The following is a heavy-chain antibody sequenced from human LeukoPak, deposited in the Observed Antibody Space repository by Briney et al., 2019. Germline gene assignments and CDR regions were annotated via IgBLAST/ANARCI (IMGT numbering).Heavy chain of an antibody. V-gene: IGHV3-23*01. Sequence: GGSLRLSCAASGFTFSSYAMSWVRQAPGKGLEWVSAISGSGGSTYYADSVKGRFTISRDNSKNTLYLQMNSLRAEDTAVYYCAKDDEDSSGYICYYGMDVWGQGTTVTVSS. J-gene: IGHJ6*02. CDR2: ISGSGGST. CDR3: AKDDEDSSGYICYYGMDV. D-gene: IGHD3-22*01. CDR1: GFTFSSYA.